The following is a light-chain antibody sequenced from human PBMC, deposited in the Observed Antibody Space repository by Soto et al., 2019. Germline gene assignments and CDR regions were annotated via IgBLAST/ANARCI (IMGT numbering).Light chain of an antibody. CDR2: ADN. CDR1: SSNIGAGYH. V-gene: IGLV1-40*01. J-gene: IGLJ2*01. Sequence: QSVLTQPPSVSGAPGQRVTFSCTGSSSNIGAGYHVHWYQQFPGKAPKLLIYADNHWPSGVPERFSGSKSGTSASLVITGLQADDEADYYCQSYDSTLSGPVVFGGGTKLTVL. CDR3: QSYDSTLSGPVV.